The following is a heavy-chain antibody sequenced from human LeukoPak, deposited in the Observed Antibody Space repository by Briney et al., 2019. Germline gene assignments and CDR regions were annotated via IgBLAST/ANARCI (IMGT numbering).Heavy chain of an antibody. J-gene: IGHJ4*02. CDR2: IYPGDSDT. Sequence: GESLKISCKGYGYSFPSYWIGWVRQMPGKGLEWMGIIYPGDSDTRYSPSFQGQVTISADKSISTAYLQWSSLKASDTAMYYCARCYGDYGGTLDYWGQGTLVSVSS. D-gene: IGHD4-17*01. V-gene: IGHV5-51*01. CDR1: GYSFPSYW. CDR3: ARCYGDYGGTLDY.